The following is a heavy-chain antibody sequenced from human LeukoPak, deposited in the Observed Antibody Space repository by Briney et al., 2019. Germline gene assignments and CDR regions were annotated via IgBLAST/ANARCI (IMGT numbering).Heavy chain of an antibody. V-gene: IGHV4-59*12. CDR3: AIGEQWLVVAFDI. Sequence: SETLSLTCTVSGGSISSYYWSWIRQPPGKGLEWIGYIYYSGSTNYNPSLKSRVTISVDTSKNQFSLKLSSVTAADTAVYYCAIGEQWLVVAFDIWGQGTTVTVSS. J-gene: IGHJ3*02. CDR2: IYYSGST. CDR1: GGSISSYY. D-gene: IGHD6-19*01.